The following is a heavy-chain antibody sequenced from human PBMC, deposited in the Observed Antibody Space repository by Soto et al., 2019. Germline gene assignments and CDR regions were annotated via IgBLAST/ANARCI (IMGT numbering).Heavy chain of an antibody. V-gene: IGHV3-23*01. J-gene: IGHJ6*02. CDR1: GFTFSSYA. CDR2: ISGSGGST. Sequence: PGGSLRLSCAASGFTFSSYAMSWVRQAPGKGLEWVSAISGSGGSTYYADSVKGRFTISRDNSKNTLYLQMNSLRAEDTAVYYCAKWVQGARSFYYGMDVWGQGTTVTVSS. CDR3: AKWVQGARSFYYGMDV. D-gene: IGHD5-18*01.